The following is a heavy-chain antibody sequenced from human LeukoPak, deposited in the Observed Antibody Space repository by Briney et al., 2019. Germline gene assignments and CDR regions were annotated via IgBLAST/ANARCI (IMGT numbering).Heavy chain of an antibody. V-gene: IGHV4-39*01. D-gene: IGHD1-1*01. Sequence: SETLSLTCIVSGGSISISSYYWGWIRQPPGKGPEWIGSIYYSGNTYYNPSLKSRVTISVDRSKNQFSLKLSSVTAADTAVYYCARHENRNDGFDYWGQGTLFTVSS. J-gene: IGHJ4*02. CDR2: IYYSGNT. CDR3: ARHENRNDGFDY. CDR1: GGSISISSYY.